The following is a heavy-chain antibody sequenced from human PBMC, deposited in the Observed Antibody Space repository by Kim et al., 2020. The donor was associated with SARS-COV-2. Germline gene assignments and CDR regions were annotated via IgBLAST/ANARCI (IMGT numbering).Heavy chain of an antibody. J-gene: IGHJ4*02. CDR1: GFTFTNYA. D-gene: IGHD2-8*01. Sequence: GGSLRLSCAASGFTFTNYAMSWVRQAPGKGMEWVSRISVTGEDTKYADSVKGRFTISRDTSTNTLYLQMNSLRVEDTAIYYCAKSDCINAGCRVRDHWGQGTLFTVSS. CDR3: AKSDCINAGCRVRDH. CDR2: ISVTGEDT. V-gene: IGHV3-23*01.